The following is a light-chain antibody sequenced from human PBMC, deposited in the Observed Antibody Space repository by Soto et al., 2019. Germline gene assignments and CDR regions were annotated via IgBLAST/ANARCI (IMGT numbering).Light chain of an antibody. J-gene: IGKJ1*01. Sequence: EIVLTESPGTVSLSPGERATLSCMASQSVSSSYLAWYQQKPGQAPRHLIYGASSRATGIPDRFSGSGSGTDFTLTISRLEPEDFAVYYCQQYGSSPGTFGQGTKVEIK. CDR1: QSVSSSY. V-gene: IGKV3-20*01. CDR3: QQYGSSPGT. CDR2: GAS.